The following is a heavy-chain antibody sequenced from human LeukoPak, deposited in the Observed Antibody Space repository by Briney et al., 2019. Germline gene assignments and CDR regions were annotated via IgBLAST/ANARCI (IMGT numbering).Heavy chain of an antibody. Sequence: PGGSLRLSCAASGFTFSSYWMSWVRQAPGRGLEWVSSITGSAGSTSYADSVKGRFTISRDNSKNTLYLQMNSLRAEDTAVYYCAKETYGGNQGEGCFDYWGQGTLVTVSS. J-gene: IGHJ4*02. CDR2: ITGSAGST. D-gene: IGHD4-23*01. CDR3: AKETYGGNQGEGCFDY. V-gene: IGHV3-23*01. CDR1: GFTFSSYW.